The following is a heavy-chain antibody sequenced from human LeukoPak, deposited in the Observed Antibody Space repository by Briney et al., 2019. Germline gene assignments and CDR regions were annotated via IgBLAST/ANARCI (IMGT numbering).Heavy chain of an antibody. CDR2: ISAYNGNT. D-gene: IGHD3-22*01. CDR3: ARDVPYYDSSGYPLPDYFDY. CDR1: GYTFTSYG. Sequence: ASVKVSCKASGYTFTSYGISWVRQAPGQGLEWMGCISAYNGNTNYAQKLQGRVTMITGTSTSTAYMELRSLRSDDTAVYYCARDVPYYDSSGYPLPDYFDYWGQGTLVTVSS. J-gene: IGHJ4*02. V-gene: IGHV1-18*01.